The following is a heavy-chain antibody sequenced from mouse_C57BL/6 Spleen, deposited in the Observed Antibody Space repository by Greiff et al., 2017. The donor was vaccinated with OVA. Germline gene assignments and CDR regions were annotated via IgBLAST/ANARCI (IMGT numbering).Heavy chain of an antibody. J-gene: IGHJ3*01. D-gene: IGHD1-1*01. Sequence: EVMLVESGEGLVKPGGSLKLSCAASGFTFSSYAMSWVRQTPEKRLEWVAYISSGGDYIYYADTVKGRFTISRDNARNTLYLQMSSLKSEDTAMYYCTRGDYGSSFAYWGQGTLVTVSA. V-gene: IGHV5-9-1*02. CDR3: TRGDYGSSFAY. CDR1: GFTFSSYA. CDR2: ISSGGDYI.